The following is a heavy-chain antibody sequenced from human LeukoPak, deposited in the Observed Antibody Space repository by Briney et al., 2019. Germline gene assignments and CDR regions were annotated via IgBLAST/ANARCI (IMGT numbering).Heavy chain of an antibody. CDR2: FDPEDGET. J-gene: IGHJ3*02. D-gene: IGHD3-22*01. Sequence: GASVKVSCKVSGYTLTELSMHWVRQAPGKGLEWMGGFDPEDGETIYAQKFQGRVTMTKDTSTDTAYMELSSLRSEDTAVYYCATDNYYDSSGLHAFDIWGQGTMVTVSS. V-gene: IGHV1-24*01. CDR1: GYTLTELS. CDR3: ATDNYYDSSGLHAFDI.